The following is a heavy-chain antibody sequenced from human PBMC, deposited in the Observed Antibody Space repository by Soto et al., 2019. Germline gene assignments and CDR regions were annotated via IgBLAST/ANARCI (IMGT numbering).Heavy chain of an antibody. D-gene: IGHD6-13*01. CDR1: GFTFSGHS. V-gene: IGHV3-21*01. CDR3: ARTTVGIWDYYYYGMDV. J-gene: IGHJ6*02. Sequence: PGGSLRLSCAASGFTFSGHSMNWVRQAPGKGLEWVSSISSSGHYVYYAGSVKGRFTISRDDAKNSLFLQMNSLRAEDTAVYYCARTTVGIWDYYYYGMDVWGQGTTVTVSS. CDR2: ISSSGHYV.